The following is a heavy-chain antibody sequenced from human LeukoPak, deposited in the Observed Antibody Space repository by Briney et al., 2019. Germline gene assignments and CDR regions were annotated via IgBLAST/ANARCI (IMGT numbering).Heavy chain of an antibody. CDR3: AKEDGSSWYHFDY. J-gene: IGHJ4*02. CDR2: ISWNSGSI. V-gene: IGHV3-9*01. D-gene: IGHD6-13*01. CDR1: GFTFDDYA. Sequence: GRSLRLSCAASGFTFDDYAMHLVRQAPGKGLEWVSGISWNSGSIGYADSVKGRFTISRDNAKNSLYLQMNSLRAADTALYYCAKEDGSSWYHFDYWGQGTLSPSPQ.